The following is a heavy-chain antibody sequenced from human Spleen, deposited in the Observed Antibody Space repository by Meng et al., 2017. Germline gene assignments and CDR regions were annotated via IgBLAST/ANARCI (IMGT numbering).Heavy chain of an antibody. Sequence: VPTQVWGAGLFQPSDTLSLTCSVYGGSFSGYYWSWIRQPPGKGLEWIGEINHSGSTNYNPSLKSRVTISVDTSKNQFSLKLSSVTAADTAVYYCARPSRYNWFDPWGQGTLVTVSS. CDR3: ARPSRYNWFDP. D-gene: IGHD6-6*01. CDR1: GGSFSGYY. J-gene: IGHJ5*02. CDR2: INHSGST. V-gene: IGHV4-34*01.